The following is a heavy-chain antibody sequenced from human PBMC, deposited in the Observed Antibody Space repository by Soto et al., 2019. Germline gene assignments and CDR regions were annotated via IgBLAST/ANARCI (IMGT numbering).Heavy chain of an antibody. J-gene: IGHJ5*02. CDR2: IFSNDQR. CDR1: GFSRSNARMG. V-gene: IGHV2-26*01. Sequence: QVTLKESGPVLVKPTETLTLTCTVSGFSRSNARMGVSWIRQPPGKALEWLAHIFSNDQRSYSISLSNRLIVSKDTSKSQVVLTMTNMDPGDTGTYYCARIVRIGDWFDPWGQGALVTVSS. D-gene: IGHD3-3*01. CDR3: ARIVRIGDWFDP.